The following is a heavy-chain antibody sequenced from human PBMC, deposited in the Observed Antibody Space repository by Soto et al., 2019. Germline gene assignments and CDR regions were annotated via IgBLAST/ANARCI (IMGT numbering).Heavy chain of an antibody. Sequence: GGSLRLSCAASGFPFTTYAMHWVRPAPGKGLEWVAVISFDGTNNYYTDSVKGRFTISRDNSKNTLYLQMNSLRAEDTAVYYCARCSRWLQSNFDYWGQGTLVTVSS. D-gene: IGHD5-12*01. CDR2: ISFDGTNN. J-gene: IGHJ4*02. CDR3: ARCSRWLQSNFDY. V-gene: IGHV3-30-3*01. CDR1: GFPFTTYA.